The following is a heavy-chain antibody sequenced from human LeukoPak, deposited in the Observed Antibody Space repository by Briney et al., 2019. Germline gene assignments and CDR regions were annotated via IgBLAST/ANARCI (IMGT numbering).Heavy chain of an antibody. V-gene: IGHV3-23*01. Sequence: GGSLRLSCAASGFIFSSHAMSWVRQAPGKGLEWVSDISGSGGSTLYADSVKGRFTISRDNSKNTLYLQMNSLRAEDTAVYYCAKDPLGIRMGWDAFDIWGQGTMVTVSS. D-gene: IGHD7-27*01. CDR3: AKDPLGIRMGWDAFDI. CDR2: ISGSGGST. CDR1: GFIFSSHA. J-gene: IGHJ3*02.